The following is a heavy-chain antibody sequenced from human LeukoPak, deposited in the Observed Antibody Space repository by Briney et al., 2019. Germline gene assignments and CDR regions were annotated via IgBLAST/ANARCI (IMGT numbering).Heavy chain of an antibody. D-gene: IGHD6-6*01. Sequence: GWSLILTCAASGFTFSSYWMNWVRHAPGKGLEEVANINQDGSEKHYVDSVKGSFTISRDNAKKALFLHMNSLRVEDTAVYYCARGSEYTSSTNYYFDYWGPGTLVTVSS. J-gene: IGHJ4*02. CDR3: ARGSEYTSSTNYYFDY. CDR1: GFTFSSYW. V-gene: IGHV3-7*01. CDR2: INQDGSEK.